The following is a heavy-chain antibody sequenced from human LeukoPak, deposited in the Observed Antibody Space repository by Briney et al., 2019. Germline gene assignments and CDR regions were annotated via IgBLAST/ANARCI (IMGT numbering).Heavy chain of an antibody. CDR3: ARAHQSKSIAVAGLGSPPPEDY. CDR1: GYTFTSYY. V-gene: IGHV1-46*01. D-gene: IGHD6-19*01. J-gene: IGHJ4*02. Sequence: ASVKVSCKASGYTFTSYYMHWVRQAPGQGLEWMGIINPSGGSTSYAQKFQGRVTMTRDMSTSTAYMELSSLRSEDTAVYYCARAHQSKSIAVAGLGSPPPEDYWGQGTLVTVSS. CDR2: INPSGGST.